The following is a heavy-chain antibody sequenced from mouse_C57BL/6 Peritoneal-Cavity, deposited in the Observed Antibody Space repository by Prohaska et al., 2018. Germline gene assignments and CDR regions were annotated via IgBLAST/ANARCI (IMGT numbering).Heavy chain of an antibody. D-gene: IGHD2-5*01. V-gene: IGHV4-1*01. CDR1: GIDFSRYW. J-gene: IGHJ3*01. CDR3: ATYYSNYWFAY. Sequence: EVKFLQTGGGLVQPGGSLKLSCAASGIDFSRYWMSWVRRAPGKGLEWSGEINPDSSTINYAPSLKDKFIISRDNAKNTLYLQMSKVRSEDTALYYCATYYSNYWFAYWRQGTLVTVSA. CDR2: INPDSSTI.